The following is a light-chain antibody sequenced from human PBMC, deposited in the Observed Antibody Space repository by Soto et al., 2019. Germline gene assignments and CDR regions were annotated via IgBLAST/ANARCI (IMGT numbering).Light chain of an antibody. J-gene: IGKJ4*01. V-gene: IGKV1-9*01. CDR2: DAS. Sequence: EIQLTQSPSFLCEYVGDIVTINCCASQGISTYLAWYQQKLGKAPKLLIYDASTLQSGVPSRFSGSRSGTEFTLTISSLQPEDFATYYCQQLNGYLELTFGGGTKVDI. CDR3: QQLNGYLELT. CDR1: QGISTY.